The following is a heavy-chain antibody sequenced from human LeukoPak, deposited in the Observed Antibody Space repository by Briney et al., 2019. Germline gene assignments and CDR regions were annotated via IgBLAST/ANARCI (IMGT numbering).Heavy chain of an antibody. V-gene: IGHV3-48*01. J-gene: IGHJ4*02. Sequence: PGGSLRLSCAASGFIFSTYSMNWVRQAPGKGLEWVSYINSRSSTIYYADSVKGRFTISRDNSKNTLYLQMNSLRAEDTAVYYCARGVLAAAGTAYYFDYWGQGTLVTVSS. CDR1: GFIFSTYS. CDR3: ARGVLAAAGTAYYFDY. D-gene: IGHD6-13*01. CDR2: INSRSSTI.